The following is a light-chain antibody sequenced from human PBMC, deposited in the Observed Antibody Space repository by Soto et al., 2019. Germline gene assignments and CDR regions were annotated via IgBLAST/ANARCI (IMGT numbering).Light chain of an antibody. J-gene: IGLJ1*01. CDR1: SSDVGGHNY. CDR2: EVS. CDR3: VSHRGYDLCV. Sequence: QSVLTQPASVSGSPGRSITISCTGTSSDVGGHNYVSWYQQHPGKAPKLIIYEVSIRPSGVSNRFSGSKSGNTASLTISGLQAEDEADYYCVSHRGYDLCVFGTRTKVTVL. V-gene: IGLV2-14*01.